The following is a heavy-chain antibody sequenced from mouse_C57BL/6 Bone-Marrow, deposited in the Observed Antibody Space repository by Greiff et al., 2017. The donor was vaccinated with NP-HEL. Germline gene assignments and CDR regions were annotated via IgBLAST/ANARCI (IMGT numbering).Heavy chain of an antibody. D-gene: IGHD6-1*01. CDR3: ARGESWGAFFDY. J-gene: IGHJ2*01. CDR1: GYTFSTSW. CDR2: IYPGDGDT. V-gene: IGHV1-82*01. Sequence: VQLQQSGPELVKPGASVKISCKASGYTFSTSWMNWMKQRPGKGLEWIGRIYPGDGDTHYSGNFEGKASLTADKSSTSAYMQLSSLTSEDSAVYCCARGESWGAFFDYGGQGTTLTVSS.